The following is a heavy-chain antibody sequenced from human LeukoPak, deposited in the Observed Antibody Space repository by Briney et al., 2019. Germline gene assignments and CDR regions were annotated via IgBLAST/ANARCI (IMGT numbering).Heavy chain of an antibody. J-gene: IGHJ4*02. CDR3: ARHSPDGLSWPIDY. D-gene: IGHD2/OR15-2a*01. CDR1: GGSISSYY. Sequence: SETLSLTCTVSGGSISSYYWSWIRQPPGKGLEWIGYIYTSGSTNYNPSLKSRVTISVDTSKNQFSLKLSSVTAADTAVYHCARHSPDGLSWPIDYWGQGTLVTVSS. V-gene: IGHV4-4*09. CDR2: IYTSGST.